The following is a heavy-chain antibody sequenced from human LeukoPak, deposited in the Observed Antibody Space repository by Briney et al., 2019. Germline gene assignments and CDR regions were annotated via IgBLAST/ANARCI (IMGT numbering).Heavy chain of an antibody. CDR2: IWFDESTK. CDR1: GFTFSSYG. J-gene: IGHJ6*03. D-gene: IGHD6-13*01. Sequence: GGSLRLSCAASGFTFSSYGRHWVRQAPGKGLEWVAVIWFDESTKYYADSVKGRFTISRDNSKSTLYLQMDSLRAEDTAVYYCVRDYRSSTYYMDVWGKGTTVTVSS. CDR3: VRDYRSSTYYMDV. V-gene: IGHV3-33*01.